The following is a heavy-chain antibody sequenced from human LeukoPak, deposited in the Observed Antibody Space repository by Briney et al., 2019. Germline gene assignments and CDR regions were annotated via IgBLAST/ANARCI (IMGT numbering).Heavy chain of an antibody. CDR1: GYSISSGYY. CDR3: ARESPSMVRGGPVDP. V-gene: IGHV4-38-2*02. Sequence: SETLSLTCSVSGYSISSGYYWGWIRQPPGKGLEWIGSIYQSGSTYYNPSLKSRVTISVDTSKNQFSLKLSSVTAADTAVYYCARESPSMVRGGPVDPWGQGTLVTVSS. D-gene: IGHD3-10*01. CDR2: IYQSGST. J-gene: IGHJ5*02.